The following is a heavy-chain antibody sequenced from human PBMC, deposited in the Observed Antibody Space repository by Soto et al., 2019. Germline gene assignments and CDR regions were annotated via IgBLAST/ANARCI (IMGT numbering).Heavy chain of an antibody. CDR2: IYPGDSDT. CDR1: GYRFPSYW. D-gene: IGHD2-8*01. CDR3: ARQGSNGAYYYYGMDV. Sequence: GESLKISCKGSGYRFPSYWIAWVRQMPGKGLGWMGIIYPGDSDTIYSPSFQGQVTFSADKSTSTAYLQWSSLKASDTAMYYCARQGSNGAYYYYGMDVGGQGTTVTVSS. J-gene: IGHJ6*02. V-gene: IGHV5-51*01.